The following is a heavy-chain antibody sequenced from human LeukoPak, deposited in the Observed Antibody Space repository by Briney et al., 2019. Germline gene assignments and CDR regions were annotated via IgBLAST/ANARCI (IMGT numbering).Heavy chain of an antibody. CDR1: GFTFSSYG. J-gene: IGHJ5*02. CDR2: IWYDGSNK. V-gene: IGHV3-33*01. D-gene: IGHD2-2*01. Sequence: GRSLRLSCAASGFTFSSYGMHWVRQAPGKGLEWVAVIWYDGSNKYYADSVKGRFTISRDNSKNTLYLQMNSLRAEDTAVYYCAREACSSTSCYYEYNWFDPWGQGTLVTVSS. CDR3: AREACSSTSCYYEYNWFDP.